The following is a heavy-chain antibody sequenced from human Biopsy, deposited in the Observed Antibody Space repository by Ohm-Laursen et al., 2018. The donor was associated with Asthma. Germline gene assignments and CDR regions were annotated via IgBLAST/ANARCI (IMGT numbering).Heavy chain of an antibody. Sequence: ALVKVSCKTSGYTFNSAGITWVRQAPGQGLEWMGWISVYNGNTKVAQKLQDRVTMITDTSTSTAYMELRSLRSDDTAVYFCARAVDYSHYYGMDVWGQGTTVTVS. CDR1: GYTFNSAG. CDR2: ISVYNGNT. V-gene: IGHV1-18*01. J-gene: IGHJ6*02. CDR3: ARAVDYSHYYGMDV. D-gene: IGHD3-10*01.